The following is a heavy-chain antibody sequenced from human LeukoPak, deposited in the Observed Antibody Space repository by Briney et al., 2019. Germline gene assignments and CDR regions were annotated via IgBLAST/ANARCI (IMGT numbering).Heavy chain of an antibody. Sequence: SETLSLTCTVSGGSISSGGYYWSWIRQQPGMGLEWIGNTYYSGSTYYNPSLKSRVTISVDTSKNPSSLKLSSETAADTAVYCCARGYDSSGYCFDYWGQGTLVTVSS. D-gene: IGHD3-22*01. CDR2: TYYSGST. CDR1: GGSISSGGYY. J-gene: IGHJ4*02. CDR3: ARGYDSSGYCFDY. V-gene: IGHV4-31*03.